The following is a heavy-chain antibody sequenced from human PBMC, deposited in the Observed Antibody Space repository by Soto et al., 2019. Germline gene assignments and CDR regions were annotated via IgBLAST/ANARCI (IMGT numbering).Heavy chain of an antibody. CDR3: ARGSNIPFSWFDP. CDR2: IFYSAST. D-gene: IGHD2-2*02. V-gene: IGHV4-59*08. Sequence: SETLSLTCTVSGGSISGYYWSWIRQPPGKGLEWIGYIFYSASTKYNPSLRSRVTMSVDTSKNQPSLKLTSVTAADTAVYYCARGSNIPFSWFDPWGQGTLVTVSS. CDR1: GGSISGYY. J-gene: IGHJ5*02.